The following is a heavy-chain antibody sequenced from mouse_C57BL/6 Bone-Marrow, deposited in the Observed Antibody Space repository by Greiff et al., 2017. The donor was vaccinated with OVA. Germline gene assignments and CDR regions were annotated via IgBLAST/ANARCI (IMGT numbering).Heavy chain of an antibody. V-gene: IGHV1-61*01. CDR1: GYTFTSYW. CDR2: IYPSDSET. D-gene: IGHD1-1*01. J-gene: IGHJ4*01. CDR3: ARGLLLRDYAMDY. Sequence: VQLQQPGAELVRPGSSVKLSCKASGYTFTSYWMDWVKQRPGQGLEWIGNIYPSDSETHYNQKFKDKATLTVDKSSSTDYMQLSSLTSEDSAVYYCARGLLLRDYAMDYWGQGTSVTVSS.